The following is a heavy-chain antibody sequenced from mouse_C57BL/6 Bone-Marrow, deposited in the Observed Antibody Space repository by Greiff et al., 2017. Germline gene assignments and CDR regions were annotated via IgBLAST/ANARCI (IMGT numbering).Heavy chain of an antibody. CDR3: ASPYYYGRRGNY. CDR2: IYPRSGNT. V-gene: IGHV1-81*01. CDR1: GYTFTSYG. Sequence: QVQLQQSGAELARPGASVKLSCKASGYTFTSYGISWVKQRTGQGLEWIGEIYPRSGNTYYNEKFKGKATLTADKSSSTAYMELRSLTSEDSAVYFCASPYYYGRRGNYWGQGTTLTVSS. D-gene: IGHD1-1*01. J-gene: IGHJ2*01.